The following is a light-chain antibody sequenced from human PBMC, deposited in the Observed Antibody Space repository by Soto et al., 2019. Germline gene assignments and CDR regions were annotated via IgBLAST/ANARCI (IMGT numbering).Light chain of an antibody. V-gene: IGLV4-60*02. J-gene: IGLJ2*01. CDR2: LEGSGSY. Sequence: QLVLTQSSSASASLGSSVKLTCTLNSGHSSYIIAWHQQQPGKAPRYLMKLEGSGSYNKGSGVPDRVSGSSSGADRYLTISNLQFEDEADYYCETWDSNIVVFGGGTKLTVL. CDR3: ETWDSNIVV. CDR1: SGHSSYI.